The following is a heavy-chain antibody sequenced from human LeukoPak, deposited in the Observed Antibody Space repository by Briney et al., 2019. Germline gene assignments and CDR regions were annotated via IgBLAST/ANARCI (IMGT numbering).Heavy chain of an antibody. Sequence: GRSLRLSCAASGFTFSRYGMHWVRQAPGKGLEWVAVIWFDGGNKYYADSVKGRFTISRDNSKNTLFLQINSLRAEDTAMYYCARDRETYGANSPFDYWGRGTLVTVSS. V-gene: IGHV3-33*01. CDR1: GFTFSRYG. CDR2: IWFDGGNK. D-gene: IGHD4-23*01. J-gene: IGHJ4*02. CDR3: ARDRETYGANSPFDY.